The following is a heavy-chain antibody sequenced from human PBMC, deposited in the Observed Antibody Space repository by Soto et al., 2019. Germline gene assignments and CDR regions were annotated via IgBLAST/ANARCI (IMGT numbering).Heavy chain of an antibody. CDR1: GGTFSSYA. J-gene: IGHJ4*02. CDR3: ARGHYDSSGYYDY. CDR2: IIPIFGTA. D-gene: IGHD3-22*01. Sequence: GASVKVSCKASGGTFSSYAISWVRQAPGQGLEWMGGIIPIFGTANYAQKFQGRVTITADKSTSTAYMELSSLRSEDTAVYYCARGHYDSSGYYDYWGQGTLVTVSS. V-gene: IGHV1-69*06.